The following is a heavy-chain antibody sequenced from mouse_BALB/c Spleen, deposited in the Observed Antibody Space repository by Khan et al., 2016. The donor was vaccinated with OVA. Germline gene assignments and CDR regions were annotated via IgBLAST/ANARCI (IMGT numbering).Heavy chain of an antibody. CDR2: ISSGGST. Sequence: EVELVESGGGLVKPGGSLKLSCAASGFTFSSYAMSWVRQTPEKRLEWVASISSGGSTYYPDSVKGRFTISRDNARNILYLQMSSLRSEDTAMYYCARGMVTHYYAMDYWGQGTSVTVSS. J-gene: IGHJ4*01. D-gene: IGHD2-1*01. CDR1: GFTFSSYA. CDR3: ARGMVTHYYAMDY. V-gene: IGHV5-6-5*01.